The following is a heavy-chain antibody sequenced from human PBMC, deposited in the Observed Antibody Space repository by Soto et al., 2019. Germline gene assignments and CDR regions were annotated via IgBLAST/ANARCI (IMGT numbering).Heavy chain of an antibody. V-gene: IGHV4-39*01. J-gene: IGHJ4*02. D-gene: IGHD6-19*01. CDR2: IYYSGNT. CDR1: GGSISSSSFY. CDR3: ARLIEGWQLQEYYFDY. Sequence: QLQLQESGPGLVKPSETLSLTCTVSGGSISSSSFYWSWIRQPPGKGLEYIGNIYYSGNTYYNPSLKSRVTISVDASKNQFSLKLNSVTAADTAIYYCARLIEGWQLQEYYFDYWGQGTLVTVSS.